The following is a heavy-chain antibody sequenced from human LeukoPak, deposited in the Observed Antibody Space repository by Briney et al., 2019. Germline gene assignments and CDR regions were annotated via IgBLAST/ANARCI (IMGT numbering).Heavy chain of an antibody. CDR1: GGSISSYY. CDR3: ARLGTGTTQYYFDY. J-gene: IGHJ4*02. D-gene: IGHD1/OR15-1a*01. CDR2: IYTSGST. Sequence: SETLSLIFTVSGGSISSYYWSWIRQPPGKGLEWIGYIYTSGSTNYNPSLKSRVTISVDTSKNQFSLKLSSVTAADTAVYYCARLGTGTTQYYFDYWGQGTLVTVSS. V-gene: IGHV4-4*09.